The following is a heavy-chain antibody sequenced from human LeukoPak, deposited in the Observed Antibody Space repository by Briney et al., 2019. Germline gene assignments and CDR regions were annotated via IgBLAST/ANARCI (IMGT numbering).Heavy chain of an antibody. CDR2: INPSGGST. CDR3: ARDPHYDSSGYYVD. D-gene: IGHD3-22*01. J-gene: IGHJ4*02. V-gene: IGHV1-46*01. Sequence: ASVKVSCKASGYAFISYYMHWVRQAPGQGLEWIGIINPSGGSTRYAQKFQGRVTMTRDTSTSTAYMELRSLRSDDTAVYYCARDPHYDSSGYYVDWGQGTLVTVSS. CDR1: GYAFISYY.